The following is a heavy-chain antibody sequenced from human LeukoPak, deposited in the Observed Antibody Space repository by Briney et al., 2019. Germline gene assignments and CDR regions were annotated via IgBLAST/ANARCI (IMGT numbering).Heavy chain of an antibody. CDR2: IRSKAYGGTT. Sequence: PGGSLRLSCVASRFTFSSYAMTWVRQAPGKGLEWVGFIRSKAYGGTTEYAASVKGRFTISRDDSKSIAYLQMNSLKTEDTAVYYCTRAIAVAGFDFDYWGQGTLVTVSS. CDR1: RFTFSSYA. J-gene: IGHJ4*02. V-gene: IGHV3-49*04. D-gene: IGHD6-19*01. CDR3: TRAIAVAGFDFDY.